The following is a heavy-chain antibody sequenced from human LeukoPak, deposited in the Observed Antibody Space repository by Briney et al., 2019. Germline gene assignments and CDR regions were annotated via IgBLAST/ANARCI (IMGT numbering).Heavy chain of an antibody. Sequence: SGGSLRLSCAASGFTFSSYTMNWVRQAPGKGLEWVSSISSSSSYIYYADSVKGRLTISRDNAKNSLYLQMNSLRAEDTAVYYCARDPTPRYCSGGSCYTHYGMDVWGQGTTVTVSS. J-gene: IGHJ6*02. D-gene: IGHD2-15*01. CDR1: GFTFSSYT. CDR2: ISSSSSYI. CDR3: ARDPTPRYCSGGSCYTHYGMDV. V-gene: IGHV3-21*01.